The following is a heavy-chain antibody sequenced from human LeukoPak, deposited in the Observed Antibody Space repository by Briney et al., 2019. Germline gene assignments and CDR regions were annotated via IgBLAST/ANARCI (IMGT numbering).Heavy chain of an antibody. CDR1: GGTFSSYA. CDR3: ASSNYDSTVLHY. V-gene: IGHV1-69*04. J-gene: IGHJ4*02. Sequence: GSSVKVSCKACGGTFSSYAISWVRQAPGQGLEWMGRTIPILGIANYAQKFQGRVTITADKSTSTAYMELSSLRSEDTAVYYCASSNYDSTVLHYWGQGTLVTVSS. CDR2: TIPILGIA. D-gene: IGHD3-3*01.